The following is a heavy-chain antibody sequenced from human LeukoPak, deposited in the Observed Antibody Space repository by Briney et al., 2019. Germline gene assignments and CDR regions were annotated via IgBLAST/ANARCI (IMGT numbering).Heavy chain of an antibody. Sequence: GGSLRLSCAASGFIFDDYAMHWVRQAPGKGLEWVSGISWNSGKIDYADSVKGRFTISRDNSKNTLYLQMNSLRAEDTAVYYCARRYYDRSGYYPLDYWGQGTLVTVSS. V-gene: IGHV3-9*01. D-gene: IGHD3-22*01. CDR3: ARRYYDRSGYYPLDY. CDR1: GFIFDDYA. CDR2: ISWNSGKI. J-gene: IGHJ4*02.